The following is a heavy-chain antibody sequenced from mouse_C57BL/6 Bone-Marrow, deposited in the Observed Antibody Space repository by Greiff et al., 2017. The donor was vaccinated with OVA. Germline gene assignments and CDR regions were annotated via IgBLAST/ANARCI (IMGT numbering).Heavy chain of an antibody. CDR1: GYAFSSSW. V-gene: IGHV1-82*01. CDR3: AELGRGY. J-gene: IGHJ2*01. D-gene: IGHD4-1*01. Sequence: VQLQQSGPELVKPGASVKISCKASGYAFSSSWMNWVKQRPGKGLEWIGRIYPGDGDTNYNGKFKGKATLTADKSSSTAYMQLSSLTSEDSAVYFCAELGRGYWGQGTTLTVSS. CDR2: IYPGDGDT.